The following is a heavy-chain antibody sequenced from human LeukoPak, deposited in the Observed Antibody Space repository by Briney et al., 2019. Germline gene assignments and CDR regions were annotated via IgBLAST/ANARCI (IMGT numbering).Heavy chain of an antibody. Sequence: SETLSLTCAVYGGSFSGYYWSWIRQPPGKGLEWIGGINHSGSTNYNPSLKSRVTISVDTSKNQFSLKLSSVTAADTAVYYCARLGRNDYVWGSYRPPYYFDYWGQGTLVTVSS. CDR1: GGSFSGYY. V-gene: IGHV4-34*01. CDR2: INHSGST. J-gene: IGHJ4*02. D-gene: IGHD3-16*02. CDR3: ARLGRNDYVWGSYRPPYYFDY.